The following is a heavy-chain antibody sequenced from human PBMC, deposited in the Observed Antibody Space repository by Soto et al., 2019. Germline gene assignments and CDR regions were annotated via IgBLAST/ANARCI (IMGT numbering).Heavy chain of an antibody. V-gene: IGHV1-69*13. CDR2: IIPIFGTA. J-gene: IGHJ5*02. Sequence: ASVKVSCKASGGTFSYYPFTWVRQAPGRGLEWMGAIIPIFGTATYAQKFQGRVTITADESTSTAYMELSSLRSEDTAVYYCARDASSRGWFDPWGQGTLVTVSS. CDR1: GGTFSYYP. CDR3: ARDASSRGWFDP.